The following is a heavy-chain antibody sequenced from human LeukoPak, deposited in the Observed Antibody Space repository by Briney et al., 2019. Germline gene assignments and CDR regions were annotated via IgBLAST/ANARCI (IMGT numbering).Heavy chain of an antibody. V-gene: IGHV1-2*02. CDR1: GYTFTGYY. Sequence: ASVTVSCKASGYTFTGYYMHWVRQAPGQGLEWMGWINPNSGGTNYAQKFQGRVTMTRDTSISTAYMELSRLRSDDTAVYYCARAGAGTEGFDYWGQGTLVTVSS. CDR2: INPNSGGT. J-gene: IGHJ4*02. D-gene: IGHD6-19*01. CDR3: ARAGAGTEGFDY.